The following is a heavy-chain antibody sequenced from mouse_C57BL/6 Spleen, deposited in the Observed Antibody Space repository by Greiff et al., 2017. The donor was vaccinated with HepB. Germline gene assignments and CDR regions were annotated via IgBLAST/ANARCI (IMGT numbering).Heavy chain of an antibody. D-gene: IGHD2-1*01. CDR2: INPSNGGT. V-gene: IGHV1-53*01. J-gene: IGHJ1*03. CDR3: AREEIYYGNYRYFDV. Sequence: QVQLQQPGTELVKPGASVKLSCKASGYTFTSYWMHWVKQRPGQGLEWIGNINPSNGGTNYNEKFKSKATLTVDKSSSTAYMQLSSLTSEDSAVYYCAREEIYYGNYRYFDVWGTGTTVTVSS. CDR1: GYTFTSYW.